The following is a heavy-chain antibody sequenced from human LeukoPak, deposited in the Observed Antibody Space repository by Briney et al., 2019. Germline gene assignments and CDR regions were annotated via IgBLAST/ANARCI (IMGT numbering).Heavy chain of an antibody. Sequence: SETLSLTCTVSGGSITSYYWSWIRQPPGKGLEWIGYIYYSGSTNYNPSLKSRVTISVDTSKNQFSLKLSAVTAADTAVYCCARHRQGYSSGWYGPDAFDIWAQGTMVTVSS. CDR2: IYYSGST. V-gene: IGHV4-59*08. CDR3: ARHRQGYSSGWYGPDAFDI. J-gene: IGHJ3*02. CDR1: GGSITSYY. D-gene: IGHD6-19*01.